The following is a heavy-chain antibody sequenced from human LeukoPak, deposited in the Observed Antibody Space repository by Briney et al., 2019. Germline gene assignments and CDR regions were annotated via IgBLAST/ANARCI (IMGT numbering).Heavy chain of an antibody. V-gene: IGHV3-53*01. Sequence: GGSLRLSCAASGFIVSGNFMNWVRQAPGKGLEWVSILYAGGTTSYTDPVKGRFTISRDSSKNTLYLQMKSLRAEDTAVYYCARGFPPAHWGQGTLVTVSS. D-gene: IGHD3-10*01. CDR2: LYAGGTT. J-gene: IGHJ4*02. CDR1: GFIVSGNF. CDR3: ARGFPPAH.